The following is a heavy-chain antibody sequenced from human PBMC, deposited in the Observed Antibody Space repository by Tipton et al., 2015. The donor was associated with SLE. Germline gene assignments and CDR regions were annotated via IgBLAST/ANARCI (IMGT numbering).Heavy chain of an antibody. CDR1: GGSISSSNW. CDR3: ARLREGDYDVWSGYYRRWFDP. Sequence: TLSLTCAVSGGSISSSNWWSWVRQPPGKGLEWIGEIYHSGSTNYNPSLKSRVTISVDKSKNQFSLKLSSVTAADTAVYYCARLREGDYDVWSGYYRRWFDPWGQGTLVTVSS. J-gene: IGHJ5*02. CDR2: IYHSGST. V-gene: IGHV4-4*02. D-gene: IGHD3-3*01.